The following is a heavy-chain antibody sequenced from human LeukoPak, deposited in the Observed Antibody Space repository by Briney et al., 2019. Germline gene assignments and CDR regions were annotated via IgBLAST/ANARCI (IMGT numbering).Heavy chain of an antibody. Sequence: AASVKVSCKASGYTFTGYYIHWVRQAPGQGLEWMGWINLNSGGTNYAQKFQGRVTMTRDTSISSAYMELSRLRSDDTAVYYCARDLYEGHDVFTGRLTGDYWGQGTLVTVSS. CDR2: INLNSGGT. D-gene: IGHD3-9*01. CDR3: ARDLYEGHDVFTGRLTGDY. V-gene: IGHV1-2*02. CDR1: GYTFTGYY. J-gene: IGHJ4*02.